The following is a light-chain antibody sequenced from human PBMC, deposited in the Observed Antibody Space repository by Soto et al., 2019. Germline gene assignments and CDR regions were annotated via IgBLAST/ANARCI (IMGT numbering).Light chain of an antibody. V-gene: IGKV3-15*01. Sequence: EIVLTQSPATLSVSPGERATLSGRDSQSIRSLLAWYQQTPGQAPRILIYSASTRETGIPARFSGSGSGTDFTLTISSLEPEDSEVDYCQQRHMWPITFGQGTRLEIK. CDR2: SAS. CDR3: QQRHMWPIT. J-gene: IGKJ5*01. CDR1: QSIRSL.